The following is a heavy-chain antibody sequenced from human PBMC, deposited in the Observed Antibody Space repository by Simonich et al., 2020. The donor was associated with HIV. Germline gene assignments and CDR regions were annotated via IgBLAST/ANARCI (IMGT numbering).Heavy chain of an antibody. CDR1: GGSFRGYY. CDR3: ARGLAGDAFDI. CDR2: INHSGST. V-gene: IGHV4-34*02. D-gene: IGHD6-19*01. J-gene: IGHJ3*02. Sequence: QVQLQQWGAGLLKPSETLSLTCAVYGGSFRGYYWSWLRQPPGKGREWIGEINHSGSTNYNPSLKSRVTISVDTSKNQFSLKLSSVTAADTALYYCARGLAGDAFDIWGQGTMVTVSS.